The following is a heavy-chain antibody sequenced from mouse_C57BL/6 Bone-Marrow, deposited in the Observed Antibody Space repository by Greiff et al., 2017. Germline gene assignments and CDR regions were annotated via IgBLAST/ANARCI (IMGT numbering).Heavy chain of an antibody. Sequence: QVQLKESGPELVKPGASVKISCKASGYAFSSSWMNWVKQRPGKGLEWIGRVYPGDGDTNYNGKFKGKATLTADKSSSTAYMQLSSLTSEDSAVYFCARSGVVAYYFDYWGQGTTLTVSS. D-gene: IGHD1-1*01. CDR2: VYPGDGDT. CDR1: GYAFSSSW. CDR3: ARSGVVAYYFDY. V-gene: IGHV1-82*01. J-gene: IGHJ2*01.